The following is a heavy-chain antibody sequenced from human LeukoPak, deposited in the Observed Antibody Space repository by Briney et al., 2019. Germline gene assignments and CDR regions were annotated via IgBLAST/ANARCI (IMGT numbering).Heavy chain of an antibody. Sequence: SETLSLTCTVSGGSISSYYWSWIRQPPGKGLEWIGYIYYSGGTNYNPSLKSRVTISVDTSKNQFSLKLSSVTAADTAVYYCAREDNGDHALGDYWGQGTLVTVSS. CDR2: IYYSGGT. D-gene: IGHD4/OR15-4a*01. V-gene: IGHV4-59*12. CDR3: AREDNGDHALGDY. CDR1: GGSISSYY. J-gene: IGHJ4*02.